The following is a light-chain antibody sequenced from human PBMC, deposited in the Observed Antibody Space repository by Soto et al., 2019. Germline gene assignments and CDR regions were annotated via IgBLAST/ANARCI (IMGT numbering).Light chain of an antibody. CDR1: QSVSSH. V-gene: IGKV3-11*01. CDR3: QQRADWWT. J-gene: IGKJ1*01. CDR2: DAS. Sequence: EIVVTQSPATLSLSPGERATLSCRASQSVSSHLAWYQQKPGQAPRLLIDDASNRATGIPARFSGGGSGTDFTLTISSLEPEDSAVYYCQQRADWWTFGQGTKVDIK.